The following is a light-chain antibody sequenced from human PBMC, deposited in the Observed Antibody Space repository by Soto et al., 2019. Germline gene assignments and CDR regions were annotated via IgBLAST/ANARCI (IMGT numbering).Light chain of an antibody. CDR3: QQPGT. CDR1: QGISSY. J-gene: IGKJ3*01. CDR2: DAS. V-gene: IGKV1-9*01. Sequence: QLPQSPSSLSASVGDSVTITCRASQGISSYVAWYQQTPGKAPKLLIHDASTLQSGVPSRFSGSGSTTEFTLTISSLQPEDFATYYCQQPGTFGPGTKVDIK.